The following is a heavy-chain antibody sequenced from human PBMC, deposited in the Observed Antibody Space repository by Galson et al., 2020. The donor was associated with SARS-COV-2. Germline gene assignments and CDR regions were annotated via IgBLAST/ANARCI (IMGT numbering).Heavy chain of an antibody. CDR3: AKGGLYEYSSSFVGDSFDY. Sequence: GESLKISCAASGFTFSSYGMHWVRQAPGKGLEWVAVISYDGSNKYYADSVKGRFTISRDNSKNTLYLQMNSLRAEDTAVYYCAKGGLYEYSSSFVGDSFDYWGQGTLVTVSS. V-gene: IGHV3-30*18. CDR2: ISYDGSNK. J-gene: IGHJ4*02. D-gene: IGHD6-6*01. CDR1: GFTFSSYG.